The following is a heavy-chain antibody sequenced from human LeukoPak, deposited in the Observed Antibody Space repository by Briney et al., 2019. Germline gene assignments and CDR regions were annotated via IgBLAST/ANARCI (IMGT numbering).Heavy chain of an antibody. CDR1: GGSISDYY. CDR3: AREGGFYRPLDY. V-gene: IGHV4-59*12. J-gene: IGHJ4*02. CDR2: ISYSGST. D-gene: IGHD3-3*01. Sequence: SETLSLTCTVSGGSISDYYWSWIRQPPGKGLEWIGYISYSGSTNYNPSLTGRLTMSVDLYENHISLKLTSVTAADTAVYYCAREGGFYRPLDYSGQGTLVTVSS.